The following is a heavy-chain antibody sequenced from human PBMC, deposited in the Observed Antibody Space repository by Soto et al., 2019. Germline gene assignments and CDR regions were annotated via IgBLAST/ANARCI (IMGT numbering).Heavy chain of an antibody. CDR2: IYPADSDT. CDR1: GYTYTNYW. J-gene: IGHJ6*02. CDR3: ATRAGTRSPRLSLGLDV. D-gene: IGHD6-25*01. Sequence: PGESLKISCEASGYTYTNYWIAWVRQMPGKGLERAGIIYPADSDTRYSPSFQGQVTISADTSISTAYLQWGSLKASDTAMYYCATRAGTRSPRLSLGLDVWRQVTT. V-gene: IGHV5-51*01.